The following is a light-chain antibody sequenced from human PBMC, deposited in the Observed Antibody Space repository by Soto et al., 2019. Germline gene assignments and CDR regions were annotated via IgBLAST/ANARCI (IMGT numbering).Light chain of an antibody. CDR2: EVS. CDR3: SSYTSSSVV. V-gene: IGLV2-14*01. CDR1: SSDVGGYNY. J-gene: IGLJ2*01. Sequence: QSVLTQPASASGSPGQSITISCTGTSSDVGGYNYVSWYQQHPGKAPKLMIYEVSNRPSGVSNRFSGSKSGTTGSLTISGLQAEDDADYYCSSYTSSSVVFGRGTKLTVL.